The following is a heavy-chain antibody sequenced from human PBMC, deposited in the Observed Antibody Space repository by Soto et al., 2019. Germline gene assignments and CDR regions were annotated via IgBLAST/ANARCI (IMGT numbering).Heavy chain of an antibody. J-gene: IGHJ3*01. CDR2: IYHSWTT. D-gene: IGHD5-12*01. V-gene: IGHV4-4*02. CDR1: HFSVTNNKY. CDR3: ARDSRYCPDSGCSSMSDAFDV. Sequence: QVLLQESGPGLVTPSGTLALTCTVSHFSVTNNKYWCWVRQSPWKPLEWIGEIYHSWTTYYNPSRRSRVSMSMDKSKNQVSLILTAVTAAVPACYYCARDSRYCPDSGCSSMSDAFDVWGQGTLVTVSS.